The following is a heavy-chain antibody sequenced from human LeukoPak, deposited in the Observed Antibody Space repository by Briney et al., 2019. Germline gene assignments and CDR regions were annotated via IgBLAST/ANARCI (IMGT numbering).Heavy chain of an antibody. Sequence: PGRSLRLSCVVSGFNSEDHAMHWVRQAPGKGLEWVSGIYWSSSGTGYADSVRGRFTISRDNAKNSLYLQMNSLRVEDTAVYYCVRDPHALDYWGQGTLVTVSS. CDR2: IYWSSSGT. V-gene: IGHV3-9*02. CDR1: GFNSEDHA. D-gene: IGHD2-8*01. CDR3: VRDPHALDY. J-gene: IGHJ4*02.